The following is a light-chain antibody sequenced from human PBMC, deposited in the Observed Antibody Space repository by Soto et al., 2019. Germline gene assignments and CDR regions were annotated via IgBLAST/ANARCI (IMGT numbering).Light chain of an antibody. V-gene: IGLV2-14*01. CDR2: EVS. Sequence: QSVMTKPASLSGSPGQSITISCTGTSSDVGGYNYVSWYQQHPGTAPKLMIYEVSNRPSGVSNRFSGSKSDNTASLTISGLQAEDEADYYCSSYTGSSTIFGTGTKVTVL. CDR3: SSYTGSSTI. J-gene: IGLJ1*01. CDR1: SSDVGGYNY.